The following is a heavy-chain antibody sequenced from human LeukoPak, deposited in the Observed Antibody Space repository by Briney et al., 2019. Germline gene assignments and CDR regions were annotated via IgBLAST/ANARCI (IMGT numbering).Heavy chain of an antibody. Sequence: GGSLRPSCAASGFTFSNYALSWVRHVPGNGLEWVSGITGSGGSTYYADSVKGRFTISRDNAKNSLYLQMNSLRAEDTAVYYCARDAEQQLVSYLPNWFDPWGQGTLVTVSS. J-gene: IGHJ5*02. D-gene: IGHD6-13*01. CDR2: ITGSGGST. CDR1: GFTFSNYA. CDR3: ARDAEQQLVSYLPNWFDP. V-gene: IGHV3-23*01.